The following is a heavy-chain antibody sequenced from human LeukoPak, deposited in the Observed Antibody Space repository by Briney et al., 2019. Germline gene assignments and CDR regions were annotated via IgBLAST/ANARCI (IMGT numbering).Heavy chain of an antibody. CDR3: AREAGDNAYDF. Sequence: ASVKVSCKASGYTFTAFYFHWVRQAPGQGFECMGWINPNNGDTRYAQNFQGRVTMTRDTSITTLYLELSSLRSDDTAIYYCAREAGDNAYDFWGPGTMVTVSS. J-gene: IGHJ3*01. V-gene: IGHV1-2*02. CDR1: GYTFTAFY. CDR2: INPNNGDT. D-gene: IGHD1-14*01.